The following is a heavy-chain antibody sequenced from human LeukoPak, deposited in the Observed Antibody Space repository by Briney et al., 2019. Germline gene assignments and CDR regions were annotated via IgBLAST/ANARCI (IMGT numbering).Heavy chain of an antibody. J-gene: IGHJ2*01. CDR2: IIPIFGTA. D-gene: IGHD6-19*01. Sequence: ASVTVSCTASGGTFSSYAISWVRQAPGQGLEWMGGIIPIFGTANYAQKFQGRVTITADESTSTAYMELSSLRSEDTAVYYCARPQEYGVAGTGWYFDLWGRGTLVTVSS. V-gene: IGHV1-69*13. CDR3: ARPQEYGVAGTGWYFDL. CDR1: GGTFSSYA.